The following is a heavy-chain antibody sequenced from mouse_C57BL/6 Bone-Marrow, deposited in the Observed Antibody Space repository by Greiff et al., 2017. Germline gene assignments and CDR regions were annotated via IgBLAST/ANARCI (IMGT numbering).Heavy chain of an antibody. CDR1: GYTFTSYT. V-gene: IGHV1-4*01. Sequence: VQLQQSGAELARPGASVKMSCKASGYTFTSYTMHWVKQRPGQGLEWIGYINPSSGYTKYNQKFKDKATLTADKSARTAYMQLSSLTSEDSAVYYCARWDLYYFDYWGQGTTLTVSS. CDR2: INPSSGYT. J-gene: IGHJ2*01. D-gene: IGHD4-1*01. CDR3: ARWDLYYFDY.